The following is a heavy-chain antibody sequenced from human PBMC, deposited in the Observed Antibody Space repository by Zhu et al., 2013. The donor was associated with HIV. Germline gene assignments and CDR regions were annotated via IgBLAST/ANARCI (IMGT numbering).Heavy chain of an antibody. J-gene: IGHJ5*02. CDR3: ARDRRETSSTSLTQLGWFDP. V-gene: IGHV1-69*06. Sequence: QVQLVQSGAEVKKPGSSVKVSCKASGGTFSSYAISWVRQAPGQGLEWMGGIIPIFGTANYAQKFQGRVTITADKSTSTAYMELSSLRSEDTAVYYCARDRRETSSTSLTQLGWFDPWGQGTLVTVSS. CDR2: IIPIFGTA. CDR1: GGTFSSYA. D-gene: IGHD2-2*01.